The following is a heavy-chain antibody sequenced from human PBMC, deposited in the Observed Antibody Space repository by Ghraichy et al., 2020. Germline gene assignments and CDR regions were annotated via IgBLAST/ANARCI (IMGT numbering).Heavy chain of an antibody. V-gene: IGHV4-34*01. CDR1: GGSFSGYY. CDR2: INHSGST. CDR3: ARGYYYDSSGYYLDDAFDI. D-gene: IGHD3-22*01. J-gene: IGHJ3*02. Sequence: ESLNISCAVYGGSFSGYYWSWIRQPPGKGLEWIGEINHSGSTNYNPSLKSRVTISVDTSKNQFSLKLSSVTAADTAVYYCARGYYYDSSGYYLDDAFDIWGQGTMVTVSS.